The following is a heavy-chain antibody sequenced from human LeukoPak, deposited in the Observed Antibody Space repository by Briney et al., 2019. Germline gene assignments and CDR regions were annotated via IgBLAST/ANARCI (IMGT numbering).Heavy chain of an antibody. V-gene: IGHV3-48*01. CDR2: MTGSGDTI. CDR3: ARDREGDFDY. J-gene: IGHJ4*02. CDR1: GFTFSSYG. D-gene: IGHD1-26*01. Sequence: PGGSLRLSCAVSGFTFSSYGMIWARQAPGKGLEWVSYMTGSGDTIYYADSVKGRFTISRDNANNSLYLQMNSLRVEDTAVYYCARDREGDFDYWGRGPLATVSS.